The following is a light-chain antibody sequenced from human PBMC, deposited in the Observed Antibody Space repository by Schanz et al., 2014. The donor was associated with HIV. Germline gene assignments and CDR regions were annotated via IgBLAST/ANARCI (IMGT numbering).Light chain of an antibody. V-gene: IGKV3-20*01. CDR2: GTS. CDR1: QSIYEN. CDR3: HHYGGS. J-gene: IGKJ3*01. Sequence: EIVMTQSPATLSVSPGERATLSCRASQSIYENLAWYQQRPGQAPRLLLYGTSSRATGIPDRFSGSGSGADFTLTISRLEPEDFAVYYCHHYGGSFGPGTTVDYK.